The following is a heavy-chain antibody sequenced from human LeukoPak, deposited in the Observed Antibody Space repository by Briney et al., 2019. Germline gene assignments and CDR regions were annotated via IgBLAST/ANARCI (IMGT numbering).Heavy chain of an antibody. CDR3: ARDHIVGATGGWFDP. CDR2: ISAYNGNT. Sequence: ASVKVSCKASGYTFTSYGISWVRQAPGQGLEWMGWISAYNGNTNYAQKLQGRVTMTTDTSTSTAYMELRSLRSDDTAVYYCARDHIVGATGGWFDPWGQGTLVTVSS. D-gene: IGHD1-26*01. CDR1: GYTFTSYG. V-gene: IGHV1-18*01. J-gene: IGHJ5*02.